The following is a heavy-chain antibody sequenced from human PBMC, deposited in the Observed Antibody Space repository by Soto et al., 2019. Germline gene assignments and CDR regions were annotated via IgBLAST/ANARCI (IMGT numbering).Heavy chain of an antibody. CDR3: ARFTGTYCGGDCYSY. J-gene: IGHJ4*02. V-gene: IGHV1-69*02. D-gene: IGHD2-21*02. CDR1: GGTFSSYT. CDR2: IIPILGIA. Sequence: QVQLVQSGAEVKKPGSSVKVSCKASGGTFSSYTISWVRQAPGQGLEWMGRIIPILGIANYAQKFQGRVTITADKSTSTAYMELSSLRSEDTAVYYCARFTGTYCGGDCYSYWGQGTLVTVSS.